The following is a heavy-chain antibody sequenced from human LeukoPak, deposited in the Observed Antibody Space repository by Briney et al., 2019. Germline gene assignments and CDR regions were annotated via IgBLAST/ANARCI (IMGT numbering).Heavy chain of an antibody. CDR1: GGSISSYY. V-gene: IGHV4-4*07. D-gene: IGHD3-22*01. Sequence: PSETLSLTCTVSGGSISSYYWSWIRQPAGKGPEWIGRIYTSGSTNYNPSLKSRVTMSVDTSKNQFSLKLSSVTAADTAVYYCARGPDSYYYDSSGYYPFDYWGQGTLVTVSS. J-gene: IGHJ4*02. CDR2: IYTSGST. CDR3: ARGPDSYYYDSSGYYPFDY.